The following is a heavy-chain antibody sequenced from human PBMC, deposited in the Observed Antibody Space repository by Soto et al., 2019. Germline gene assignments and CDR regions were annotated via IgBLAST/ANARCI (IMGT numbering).Heavy chain of an antibody. V-gene: IGHV4-39*01. CDR1: GGSISSSSYY. J-gene: IGHJ4*02. Sequence: QLQLQESGPGLVKPSETLSLTCTVSGGSISSSSYYWGWIRQPPGKGLEWIGSIYYSGSTYYNPSLKSRVTISVDTSKNQFSLKLSSVTAADTAVYYCARTKPTVVTLFDYWGQGTLVTVSS. CDR2: IYYSGST. D-gene: IGHD4-17*01. CDR3: ARTKPTVVTLFDY.